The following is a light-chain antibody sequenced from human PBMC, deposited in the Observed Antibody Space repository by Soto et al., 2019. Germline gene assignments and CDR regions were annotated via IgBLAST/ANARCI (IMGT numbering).Light chain of an antibody. J-gene: IGKJ1*01. CDR1: QSITNN. V-gene: IGKV1-39*01. CDR2: RVS. Sequence: DIQMTQSPSSLSASVRERVTIACRASQSITNNLNWYQQKPGRAPKLLIYRVSNLQSGVPQRFSASGSWTDFTLNISGLQPDDFATYYSQQSYSTYPTFGQG. CDR3: QQSYSTYPT.